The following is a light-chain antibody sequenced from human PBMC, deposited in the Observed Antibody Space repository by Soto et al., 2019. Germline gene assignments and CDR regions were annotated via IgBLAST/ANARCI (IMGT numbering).Light chain of an antibody. Sequence: QSALTQPASVSGSPGQSITISCSGTSSDIGDYDYVSWYQQHPGKAPKLIISEVSNRPSGISIRFSGSKSGNTASLTIYGLQAEDEGDYYCSSYTNTGTVVFGGGTKLTVL. CDR1: SSDIGDYDY. V-gene: IGLV2-14*01. J-gene: IGLJ2*01. CDR3: SSYTNTGTVV. CDR2: EVS.